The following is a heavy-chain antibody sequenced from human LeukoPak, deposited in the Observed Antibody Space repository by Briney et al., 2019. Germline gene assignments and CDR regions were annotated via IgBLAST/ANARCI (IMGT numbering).Heavy chain of an antibody. CDR2: INPKTGAT. V-gene: IGHV1-2*02. D-gene: IGHD2-21*02. CDR3: VRVAYCGANCYYYLDS. Sequence: ASVKVSCKASGYTFTDHYMHWVRQAPGQGLEWMGFINPKTGATRYAQKFQGSITVTRDTSVNTAYMELSGLGPDDTAMYYCVRVAYCGANCYYYLDSWGQGTLATVSS. CDR1: GYTFTDHY. J-gene: IGHJ4*02.